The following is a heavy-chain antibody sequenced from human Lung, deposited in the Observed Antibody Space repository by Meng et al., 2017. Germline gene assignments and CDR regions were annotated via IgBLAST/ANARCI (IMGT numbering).Heavy chain of an antibody. Sequence: EVQLVESGGGLVQPGGSLRLSCAASGFTFSSYWMHWVRQAPGKGLAWVSRIRGDGGSIVYADSVKGRFTISRDNAKNTLFLQMNSLRAEDTAVYYCARESGYFEYWGQGILVTVSS. CDR2: IRGDGGSI. J-gene: IGHJ4*02. V-gene: IGHV3-74*03. CDR1: GFTFSSYW. CDR3: ARESGYFEY.